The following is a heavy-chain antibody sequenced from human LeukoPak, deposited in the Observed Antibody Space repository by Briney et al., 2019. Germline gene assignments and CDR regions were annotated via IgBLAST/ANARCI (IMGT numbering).Heavy chain of an antibody. Sequence: SETLSLTCTVSGGSLSSSSYYWGWIRQPPGKGLEWIGSIYYSGSTYYNPSLKSRVTISVDTSKNQFSLKLSSVTAADTAVYYCARVVWDIVGPAFDIWGQGTMVTVSS. CDR1: GGSLSSSSYY. CDR2: IYYSGST. CDR3: ARVVWDIVGPAFDI. J-gene: IGHJ3*02. V-gene: IGHV4-39*01. D-gene: IGHD2-15*01.